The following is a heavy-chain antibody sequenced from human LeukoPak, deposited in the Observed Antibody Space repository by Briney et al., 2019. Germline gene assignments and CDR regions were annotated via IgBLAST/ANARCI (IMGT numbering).Heavy chain of an antibody. Sequence: GGSLRLSCAASGFTFSDYYMSWIRQAPGKGLEGVSYISSSGSTIYYADSVKGRFTISRDNAKNSLYLQMNSLRAEDTAVYYCARDLFTMVRGVIIHWGQGTLVTVSS. CDR1: GFTFSDYY. CDR3: ARDLFTMVRGVIIH. D-gene: IGHD3-10*01. V-gene: IGHV3-11*01. J-gene: IGHJ4*02. CDR2: ISSSGSTI.